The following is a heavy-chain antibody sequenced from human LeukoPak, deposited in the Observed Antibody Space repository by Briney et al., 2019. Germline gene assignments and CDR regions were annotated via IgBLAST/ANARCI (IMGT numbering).Heavy chain of an antibody. V-gene: IGHV1-46*01. Sequence: ASVKVSRKASGYTFTNYHMHWVRQAPGQGLEWVGIINPSGGSTTYAQKFQGRVTMTRDTSTSTVYMDLNSLRSEDTAVYYCARDSLRTAIAAAGGNWFDPWGQGTLVTVSS. CDR1: GYTFTNYH. CDR2: INPSGGST. D-gene: IGHD6-25*01. CDR3: ARDSLRTAIAAAGGNWFDP. J-gene: IGHJ5*02.